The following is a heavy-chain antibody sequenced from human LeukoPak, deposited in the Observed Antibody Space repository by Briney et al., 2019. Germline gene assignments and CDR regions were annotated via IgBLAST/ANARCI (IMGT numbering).Heavy chain of an antibody. D-gene: IGHD3-10*01. CDR1: GFNFDTYA. CDR3: AREFFGSGSYPDF. CDR2: IWHDGSHK. Sequence: GRSLRLSCAASGFNFDTYAMHWVRQAPGQGLEWVALIWHDGSHKFYSNSVRGQFTISRDNSMNTVYLQMNNLRPDDTAVYYCAREFFGSGSYPDFWGQGTLVTVSS. J-gene: IGHJ4*02. V-gene: IGHV3-33*01.